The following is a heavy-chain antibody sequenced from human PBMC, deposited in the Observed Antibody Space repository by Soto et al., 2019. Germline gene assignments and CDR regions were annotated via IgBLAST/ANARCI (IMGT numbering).Heavy chain of an antibody. CDR3: ASTTFYYYGMDV. D-gene: IGHD1-1*01. CDR1: GGSFSGYY. Sequence: PSETLSLTCAVYGGSFSGYYWSWIRQPPGKGLEWIGEINHSGSTNYNPSLKSRVTISVDTSKNQFSLKLSSVTAADTAVYYCASTTFYYYGMDVWGQGTTVTVSS. V-gene: IGHV4-34*01. CDR2: INHSGST. J-gene: IGHJ6*02.